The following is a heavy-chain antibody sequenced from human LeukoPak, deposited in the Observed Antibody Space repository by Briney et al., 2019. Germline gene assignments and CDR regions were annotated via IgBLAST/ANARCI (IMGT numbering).Heavy chain of an antibody. Sequence: SETLSLTCTVSGGSISSYYWSWIRQPPGKGLEWIGYIYYSGSTNYNPSLKSRVTISVDTSKNQFSLKLSSVTAADTAVYYCARSSTYSSGWEYYYYYYMDVWGKGTTVTVSS. D-gene: IGHD6-19*01. V-gene: IGHV4-59*01. CDR2: IYYSGST. J-gene: IGHJ6*03. CDR1: GGSISSYY. CDR3: ARSSTYSSGWEYYYYYYMDV.